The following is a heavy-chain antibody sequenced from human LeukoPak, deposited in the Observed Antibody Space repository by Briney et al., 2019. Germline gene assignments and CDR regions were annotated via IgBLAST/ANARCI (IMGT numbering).Heavy chain of an antibody. CDR1: GYTFTGHY. V-gene: IGHV1-46*01. Sequence: ASVKVSCKASGYTFTGHYIHWVRQAPGQGLEWMGIINPSGGSTSYAQKFQGRVTVTRDPSTNTVYMELTSLKSEDTAMYYCARGAAGYIITWYYFDYWGQGTLVTVSS. CDR3: ARGAAGYIITWYYFDY. CDR2: INPSGGST. D-gene: IGHD6-13*01. J-gene: IGHJ4*02.